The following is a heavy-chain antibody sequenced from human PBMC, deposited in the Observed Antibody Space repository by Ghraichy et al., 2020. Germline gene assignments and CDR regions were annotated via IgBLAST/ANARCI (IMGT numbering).Heavy chain of an antibody. J-gene: IGHJ6*02. Sequence: SETLSLTCTVSGGSISSYYWSWIRQPPGKGLEWIGYIYYSGSTNYNPSLKSRVTISVDTSKNQFSLKLSSVTAADTAVYYCARRSLVMAENYYYYYGMDVWGQGTTVTVSS. D-gene: IGHD2-8*01. CDR1: GGSISSYY. CDR3: ARRSLVMAENYYYYYGMDV. CDR2: IYYSGST. V-gene: IGHV4-59*08.